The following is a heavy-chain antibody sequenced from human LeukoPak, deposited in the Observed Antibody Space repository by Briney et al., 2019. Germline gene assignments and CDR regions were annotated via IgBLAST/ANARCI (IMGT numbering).Heavy chain of an antibody. Sequence: PSETLSLTCTVSGDSITSYYWSWIRQPPGKGLEWIGYIYYSGRTNYNPSLKSRVTISVDTPKNQFSLKLKSVTAADTAVYYCARHYVFVSGGSSFDNWGLGTLVTVSS. CDR1: GDSITSYY. CDR2: IYYSGRT. CDR3: ARHYVFVSGGSSFDN. V-gene: IGHV4-59*08. D-gene: IGHD1-26*01. J-gene: IGHJ4*02.